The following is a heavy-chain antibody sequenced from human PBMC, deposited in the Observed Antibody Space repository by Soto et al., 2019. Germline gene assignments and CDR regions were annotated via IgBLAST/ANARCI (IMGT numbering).Heavy chain of an antibody. D-gene: IGHD5-18*01. V-gene: IGHV3-30-3*01. CDR1: GFTFSSYA. CDR2: ISYDGSNK. CDR3: ARDALRGYSYGPRGWYFDL. Sequence: QVQLVESGGGVVQPGRSLRLSCAASGFTFSSYAMHWVRQAPGKGLEWVAVISYDGSNKYYADSVKGRFTISRDNSKSTLYLQMNSLRAEDTAVYYCARDALRGYSYGPRGWYFDLWGRGTLVTVSS. J-gene: IGHJ2*01.